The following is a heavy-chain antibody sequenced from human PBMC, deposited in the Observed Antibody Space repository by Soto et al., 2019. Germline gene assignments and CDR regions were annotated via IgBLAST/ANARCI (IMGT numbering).Heavy chain of an antibody. CDR3: AVLNTGDIVVVPAPDGRLDP. CDR1: GGTFSSYG. J-gene: IGHJ5*02. D-gene: IGHD2-2*01. Sequence: SVKVSCKASGGTFSSYGVSWVRQAPGQGLEWMGGIIPIFGTANYAQKFQGRVTITADKSTSTAYMELSSLRSEDTAVYYCAVLNTGDIVVVPAPDGRLDPWGQGTFVTVSS. CDR2: IIPIFGTA. V-gene: IGHV1-69*06.